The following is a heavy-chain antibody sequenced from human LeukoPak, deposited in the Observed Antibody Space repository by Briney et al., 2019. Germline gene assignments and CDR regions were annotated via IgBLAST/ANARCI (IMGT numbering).Heavy chain of an antibody. V-gene: IGHV3-21*01. Sequence: SGGSLRLSCAASGFTFSSYSMNWVRQAPGKGLEWVSSISSSSSYIYYADSVKGRFTISRDNAKNSLYLQMNSLRAEDTAVHYCARGVAVAIFYFDYWGQGTLVTVSS. J-gene: IGHJ4*02. CDR2: ISSSSSYI. CDR1: GFTFSSYS. D-gene: IGHD6-19*01. CDR3: ARGVAVAIFYFDY.